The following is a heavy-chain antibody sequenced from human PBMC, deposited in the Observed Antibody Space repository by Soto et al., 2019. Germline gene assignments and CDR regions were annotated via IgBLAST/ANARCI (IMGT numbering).Heavy chain of an antibody. CDR1: GGSISSYY. CDR3: ARVTDGDYVIVDY. D-gene: IGHD4-17*01. J-gene: IGHJ4*02. CDR2: IYYSGSP. Sequence: SETLSLTCTVSGGSISSYYWSWIRQPPGKGLEWIGYIYYSGSPNYNPSLKSRVTISVDTSKNQFSLKLSSVTAADTAVYYCARVTDGDYVIVDYWGQGTLVTVSS. V-gene: IGHV4-59*01.